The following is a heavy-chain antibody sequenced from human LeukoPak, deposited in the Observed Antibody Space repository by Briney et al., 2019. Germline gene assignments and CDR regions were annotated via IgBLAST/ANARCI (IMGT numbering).Heavy chain of an antibody. CDR3: ARKSDY. V-gene: IGHV3-53*01. Sequence: SGGSLRLSCAASGFTFSSYAMHWVRQAPGKGLEWVSVIYSGGSTYYADSVKGRFTISRDNSKNTLYLQMNSLRAEDTAVYYCARKSDYWGQGTLVTVSS. J-gene: IGHJ4*02. CDR1: GFTFSSYA. CDR2: IYSGGST.